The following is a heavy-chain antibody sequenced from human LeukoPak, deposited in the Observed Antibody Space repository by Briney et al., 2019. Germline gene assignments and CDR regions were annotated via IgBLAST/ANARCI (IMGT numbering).Heavy chain of an antibody. CDR3: AREWN. CDR2: IKDDGSEI. CDR1: GFTFKTDW. J-gene: IGHJ4*02. V-gene: IGHV3-7*01. Sequence: PGGSLRLSCVASGFTFKTDWMSWVRQAPGKGPEWVASIKDDGSEIYYLDSVRGRFTISRDNAKNSLYLQMNSLRAEDTAVYYCAREWNWGQGSLVTVSS.